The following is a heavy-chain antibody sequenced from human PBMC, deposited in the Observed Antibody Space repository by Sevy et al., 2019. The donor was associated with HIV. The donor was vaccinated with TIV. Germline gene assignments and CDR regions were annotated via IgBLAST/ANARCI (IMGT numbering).Heavy chain of an antibody. CDR1: GFTFTSSA. Sequence: ASVKVSCKASGFTFTSSAVQWVRQARGQRLEWIGWIVVGSGNTNYAQKFQERVTITRDMSTSTAYMELSNLRSEDTAVYYCAAVGSSGSKFRVAFDIWGQGTMVTVSS. CDR3: AAVGSSGSKFRVAFDI. CDR2: IVVGSGNT. D-gene: IGHD6-19*01. J-gene: IGHJ3*02. V-gene: IGHV1-58*01.